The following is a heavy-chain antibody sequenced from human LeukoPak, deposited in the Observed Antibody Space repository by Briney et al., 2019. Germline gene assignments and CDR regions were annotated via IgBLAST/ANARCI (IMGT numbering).Heavy chain of an antibody. D-gene: IGHD3-22*01. V-gene: IGHV3-20*04. CDR2: INWNGGST. CDR3: ARVDYYDSSGYYQP. Sequence: GGSLRLSCAASGFTFSSYSMNWVRQAPGKGLEWVSGINWNGGSTGYADSVKGRFTISRDNAKNSLYLQMNSLRAEDTALYYCARVDYYDSSGYYQPWGQGTLVTVSS. CDR1: GFTFSSYS. J-gene: IGHJ5*02.